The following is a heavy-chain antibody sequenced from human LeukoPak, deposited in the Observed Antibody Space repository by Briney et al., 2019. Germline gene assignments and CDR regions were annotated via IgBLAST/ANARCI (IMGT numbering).Heavy chain of an antibody. CDR3: AREQLERQGYYYYYYMDV. J-gene: IGHJ6*03. V-gene: IGHV3-74*01. CDR2: INSDGSST. Sequence: GGSLRPSCVVSGFTFSSYNMNWVRQAPGKGLVWVSRINSDGSSTSYADSVKGRFTISRDNAKNTLYLQMNSLRAEDTAVYYCAREQLERQGYYYYYYMDVWGKGTTVTVSS. CDR1: GFTFSSYN. D-gene: IGHD1-1*01.